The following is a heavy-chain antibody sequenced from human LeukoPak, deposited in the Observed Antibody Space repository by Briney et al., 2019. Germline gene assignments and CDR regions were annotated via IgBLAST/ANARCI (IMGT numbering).Heavy chain of an antibody. J-gene: IGHJ5*01. CDR1: RDIFKKYG. CDR2: IIPVLSIA. CDR3: ARGGWDGYNVDS. V-gene: IGHV1-69*04. Sequence: GASVKVSCKASRDIFKKYGIFWVRQAPGQGLEWMGRIIPVLSIANNAEKFQGRVTITADKDTSTAYMELSRLRSEDTAVYYCARGGWDGYNVDSWGQGTLVTVSS. D-gene: IGHD5-24*01.